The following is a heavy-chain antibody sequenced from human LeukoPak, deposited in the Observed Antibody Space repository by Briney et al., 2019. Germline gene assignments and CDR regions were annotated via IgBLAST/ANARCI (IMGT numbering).Heavy chain of an antibody. Sequence: GASVKVSCSASGYTFTDYFIHWVRQAPGQGLQWMGWINPKSGDTKSAQKFQGRVILTRDTSITTAYMELTTLTSDDTAVYYCARDRDTALVEDGFDIWGQGTLVTVTS. D-gene: IGHD5-18*01. V-gene: IGHV1-2*02. J-gene: IGHJ3*02. CDR1: GYTFTDYF. CDR2: INPKSGDT. CDR3: ARDRDTALVEDGFDI.